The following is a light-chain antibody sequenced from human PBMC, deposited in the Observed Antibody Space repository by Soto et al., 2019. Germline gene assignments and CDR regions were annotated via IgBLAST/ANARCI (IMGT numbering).Light chain of an antibody. Sequence: QSALTQPASVSGSPGQSITIACTGSTSDIGGYEYVSWYQQYPGKAPRLIIYAVHSRPSGVSNRFSGSKSGNTASLTISGLQAENEADYHCRSYTPSSTYVFGPGIKVTVL. CDR1: TSDIGGYEY. V-gene: IGLV2-14*03. J-gene: IGLJ1*01. CDR2: AVH. CDR3: RSYTPSSTYV.